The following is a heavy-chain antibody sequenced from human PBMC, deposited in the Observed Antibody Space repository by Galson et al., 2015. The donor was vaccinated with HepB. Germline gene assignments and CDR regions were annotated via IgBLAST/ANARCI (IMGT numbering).Heavy chain of an antibody. V-gene: IGHV3-7*03. D-gene: IGHD2-2*01. Sequence: SLRLSCAASGFTFSSYWMSWVRQAPGKGLEWVANIKQDGSEKYYVDSVKGRFTISRDNAKNSLYLQMNSLRAEDTAVYYCARVVPAAMRGYFDYWGQGTLVTVSS. CDR3: ARVVPAAMRGYFDY. CDR2: IKQDGSEK. CDR1: GFTFSSYW. J-gene: IGHJ4*02.